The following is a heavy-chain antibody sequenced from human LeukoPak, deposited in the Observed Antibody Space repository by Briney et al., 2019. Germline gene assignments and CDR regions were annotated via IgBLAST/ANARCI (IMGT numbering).Heavy chain of an antibody. D-gene: IGHD3-10*01. Sequence: GGPLRLSCAASGFTFSSYWMHWVRQAPGKGLVWVSRINSNGSSTSYADSVKGRFTISRDNAKNTLYLQMNSLRAEDTAVYYCARIRSHGYFDYWGQGTLVTVSS. V-gene: IGHV3-74*01. J-gene: IGHJ4*02. CDR1: GFTFSSYW. CDR2: INSNGSST. CDR3: ARIRSHGYFDY.